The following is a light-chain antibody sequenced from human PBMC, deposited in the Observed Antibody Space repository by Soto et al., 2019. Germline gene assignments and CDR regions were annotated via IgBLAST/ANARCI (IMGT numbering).Light chain of an antibody. CDR1: SFNIGSNT. J-gene: IGLJ2*01. V-gene: IGLV1-44*01. CDR2: TNN. CDR3: LAWDDSLNGLI. Sequence: QSVLTQPPSASGTPGQRVTISCSGSSFNIGSNTVTWYQHLPGTAPKLLIYTNNQRPSGVPDRFSGSKSGTSASLAISGLQSEDEADYYCLAWDDSLNGLIFGGGTKVTVL.